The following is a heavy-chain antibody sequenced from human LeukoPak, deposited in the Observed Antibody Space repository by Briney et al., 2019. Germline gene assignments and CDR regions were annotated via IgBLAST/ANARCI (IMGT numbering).Heavy chain of an antibody. CDR2: IYYSGIS. Sequence: SETLSLTCTVSSGSISSSNYYWGWIRLPPGKGLEWIGSIYYSGISYYNPSLKSRVTISVDTSKNQFSLKLTSVTAADTAVYYCARRSYSSAWGEGFDYWGQGTLVTVSS. CDR1: SGSISSSNYY. J-gene: IGHJ4*02. V-gene: IGHV4-39*01. D-gene: IGHD6-25*01. CDR3: ARRSYSSAWGEGFDY.